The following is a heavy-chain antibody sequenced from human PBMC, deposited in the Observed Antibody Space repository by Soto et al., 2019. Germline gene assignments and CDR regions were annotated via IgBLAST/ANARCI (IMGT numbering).Heavy chain of an antibody. D-gene: IGHD3-22*01. V-gene: IGHV1-18*04. CDR3: ARAAYYYDSSGYYLVDY. J-gene: IGHJ4*02. CDR2: ISAYNGNT. CDR1: GYTFTSYG. Sequence: QVPLVQSGAEVKKPGASVKVSCKASGYTFTSYGISWVRQAPGQGLEWMGWISAYNGNTNYAQKLQGRVTMTTDTSTSTAYMELRSLRSDDTAVYYCARAAYYYDSSGYYLVDYWGQGTLVTVSS.